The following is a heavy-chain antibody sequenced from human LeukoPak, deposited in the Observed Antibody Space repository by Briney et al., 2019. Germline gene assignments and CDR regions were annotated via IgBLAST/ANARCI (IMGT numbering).Heavy chain of an antibody. Sequence: SETLSLTCTVSGGSISSYYWSWIRQPAGKGLEWIGRIYTSGSTNYNPSLKSRVTMSVDTSKNQFSLKLSSVTAADTAVYYCARFASMVRGVIPESWFDPWGQGTLVTVSS. V-gene: IGHV4-4*07. D-gene: IGHD3-10*01. J-gene: IGHJ5*02. CDR3: ARFASMVRGVIPESWFDP. CDR2: IYTSGST. CDR1: GGSISSYY.